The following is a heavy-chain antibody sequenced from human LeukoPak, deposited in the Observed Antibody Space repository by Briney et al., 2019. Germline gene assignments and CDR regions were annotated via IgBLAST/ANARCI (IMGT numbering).Heavy chain of an antibody. J-gene: IGHJ4*02. CDR3: ARRDSGYDYDY. V-gene: IGHV4-59*08. D-gene: IGHD5-12*01. CDR2: IYYSGST. Sequence: PSETLSLTFTGSGGSISSYYWSWIRQPPGKGLEWIGYIYYSGSTNYNPSLKSRVTISVDTSKNQFSLKLSSVTAADTAVYYCARRDSGYDYDYWGQGTLVTVSS. CDR1: GGSISSYY.